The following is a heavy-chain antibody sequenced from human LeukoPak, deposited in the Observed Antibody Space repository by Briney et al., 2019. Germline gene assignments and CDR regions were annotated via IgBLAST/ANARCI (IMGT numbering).Heavy chain of an antibody. CDR3: ARGLPVGGQNYFDY. CDR2: IYTSGST. V-gene: IGHV4-4*07. J-gene: IGHJ4*02. Sequence: PSETLSLTSSVSGGSISNYYWTWIRQPAGKGLEWIWRIYTSGSTNYNTSLKSRATMSVDTSKNQFSLKLSSVTAADTAVYYCARGLPVGGQNYFDYWGQGTLVTVSP. CDR1: GGSISNYY. D-gene: IGHD6-19*01.